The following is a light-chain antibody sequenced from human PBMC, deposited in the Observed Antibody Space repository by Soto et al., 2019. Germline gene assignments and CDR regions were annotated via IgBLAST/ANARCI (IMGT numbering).Light chain of an antibody. Sequence: QSALTQPASVSDSPGQSITISCTGTSSDVGGYNFVSWYQQHPGKPPKLIIYDVANRPAGVSNRFSGSKSGSTASLIISRLQTEEEADYYCVSYTSSPTSVFGTGTKLTVL. V-gene: IGLV2-14*03. CDR1: SSDVGGYNF. CDR2: DVA. CDR3: VSYTSSPTSV. J-gene: IGLJ1*01.